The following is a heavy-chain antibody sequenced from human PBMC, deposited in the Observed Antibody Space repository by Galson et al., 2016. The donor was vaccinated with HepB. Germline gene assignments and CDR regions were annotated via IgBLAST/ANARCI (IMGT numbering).Heavy chain of an antibody. J-gene: IGHJ6*02. V-gene: IGHV3-33*08. CDR3: ARTITGTPWHHYYYGMDV. D-gene: IGHD1-20*01. Sequence: SLRLSCAASGFTFSSYAMHWVRQAPGKGLEWVAVIWSDGSRKHYAESVKGRFTISRDNAKNALYLQMNSLRVVDTAVYYCARTITGTPWHHYYYGMDVWGQGTTVSVSS. CDR2: IWSDGSRK. CDR1: GFTFSSYA.